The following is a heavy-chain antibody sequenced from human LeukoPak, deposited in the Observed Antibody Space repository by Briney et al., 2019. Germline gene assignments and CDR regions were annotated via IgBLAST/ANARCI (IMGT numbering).Heavy chain of an antibody. V-gene: IGHV1-69*06. Sequence: SVKVSCKASGGTFSGYAISWVRQAPGQGLEWMGGIIPIFGTANYAQKFQGRVTMTEDTSTDTAYMELSSLRSEDTAVYYCATGLAFDYWGQGTLVTVSS. J-gene: IGHJ4*02. CDR2: IIPIFGTA. CDR3: ATGLAFDY. CDR1: GGTFSGYA.